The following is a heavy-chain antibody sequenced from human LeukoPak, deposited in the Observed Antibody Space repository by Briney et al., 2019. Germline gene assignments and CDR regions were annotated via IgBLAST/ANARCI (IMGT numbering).Heavy chain of an antibody. CDR1: GYTFTGYY. D-gene: IGHD3-9*01. J-gene: IGHJ4*02. V-gene: IGHV1-2*04. CDR3: ARDYYDILTGYTPYFAY. Sequence: ASVKVSCKASGYTFTGYYMHWVRQSPGQGLEWMGWINPNSGGTNYAQKFQGWVTMTRDTSISTAYMELSRLRSDDTAVYYCARDYYDILTGYTPYFAYWGQGTLVTVSS. CDR2: INPNSGGT.